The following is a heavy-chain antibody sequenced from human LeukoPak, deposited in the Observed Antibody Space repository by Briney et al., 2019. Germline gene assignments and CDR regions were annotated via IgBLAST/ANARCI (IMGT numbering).Heavy chain of an antibody. CDR1: GGSISSYY. J-gene: IGHJ3*02. D-gene: IGHD1-26*01. CDR3: ARGVHESSPRPDAFDI. CDR2: IYYSGST. Sequence: SETLSLTCTVSGGSISSYYWSWIRQPPGKGLEWIGYIYYSGSTNYNPSLKSRVTISVDTSKNQFSLKLSSVTAADTAVYYCARGVHESSPRPDAFDIWGQGTMVTVSS. V-gene: IGHV4-59*01.